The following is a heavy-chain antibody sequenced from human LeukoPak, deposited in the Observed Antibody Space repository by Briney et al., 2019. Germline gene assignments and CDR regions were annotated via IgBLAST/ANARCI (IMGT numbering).Heavy chain of an antibody. D-gene: IGHD5-12*01. V-gene: IGHV1-2*02. CDR3: ARGYSGYALSYFDY. Sequence: ASVTVSCTASGYTFTGYYMHWVRQAPGQGLEWMGWINPNSGGTNYAQKFQGRVTMTRDTSISTAYMELSRLRSDDTAVYYCARGYSGYALSYFDYWGQGTLVTVSS. CDR2: INPNSGGT. CDR1: GYTFTGYY. J-gene: IGHJ4*02.